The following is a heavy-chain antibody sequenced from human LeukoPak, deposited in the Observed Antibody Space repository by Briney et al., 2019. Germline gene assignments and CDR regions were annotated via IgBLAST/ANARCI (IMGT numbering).Heavy chain of an antibody. CDR2: IMPMFGKT. D-gene: IGHD2-2*01. J-gene: IGHJ4*02. CDR3: AGGRTDIVVVPATLRNYYFDY. V-gene: IGHV1-69*06. CDR1: GGTFSSYD. Sequence: SVKVSCKASGGTFSSYDISWVRQAPGQGLEWTGGIMPMFGKTNYAQKFQGRVTTTADKATSTAYMELSSLRSEDTAVYYCAGGRTDIVVVPATLRNYYFDYWGQGTLVTVSS.